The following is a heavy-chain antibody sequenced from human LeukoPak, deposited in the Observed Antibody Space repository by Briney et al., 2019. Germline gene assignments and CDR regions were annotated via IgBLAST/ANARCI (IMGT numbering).Heavy chain of an antibody. Sequence: ASVKVSCKASGGTFSSYAISWVRQAPGQGLEWMGGIIPIFGTANYAQKFQGRVTITADESTSTAYMQLSSLRSEDTVVYYCARDGQQLTSIDYWGQGTLVTVSS. V-gene: IGHV1-69*19. CDR2: IIPIFGTA. CDR1: GGTFSSYA. CDR3: ARDGQQLTSIDY. J-gene: IGHJ4*02. D-gene: IGHD6-13*01.